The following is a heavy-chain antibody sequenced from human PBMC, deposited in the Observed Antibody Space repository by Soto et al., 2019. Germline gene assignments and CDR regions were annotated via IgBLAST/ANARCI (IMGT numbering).Heavy chain of an antibody. CDR3: AKGTNAYEINV. CDR1: GFIFSRYA. Sequence: QVQLVESGGGVVQPGGSLRLSCAASGFIFSRYAMHWVRQAPGKGLEWVAAISYDGNTQYYADSVKGRFTVSRDNSNNILYVKMKNLRDEETAMYYCAKGTNAYEINVWGEGILVTGSA. V-gene: IGHV3-30-3*01. D-gene: IGHD3-9*01. CDR2: ISYDGNTQ. J-gene: IGHJ4*02.